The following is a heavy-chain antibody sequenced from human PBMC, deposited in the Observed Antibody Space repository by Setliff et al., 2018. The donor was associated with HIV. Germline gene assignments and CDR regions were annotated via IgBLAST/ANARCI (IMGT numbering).Heavy chain of an antibody. CDR2: ISHSGST. CDR1: GGSFSGYY. D-gene: IGHD6-13*01. CDR3: AREKYSTDWTQHNAFDL. V-gene: IGHV4-34*01. J-gene: IGHJ3*01. Sequence: NPSETMSLTCAVYGGSFSGYYWSWVRQAPGKELEWIGYISHSGSTNYNPSLRSRVTISLDMSKNQFSLKLTSMTAADTAVYYCAREKYSTDWTQHNAFDLWGQGIKVT.